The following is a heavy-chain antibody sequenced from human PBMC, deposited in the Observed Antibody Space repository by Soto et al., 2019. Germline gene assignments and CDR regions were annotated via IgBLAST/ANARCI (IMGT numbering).Heavy chain of an antibody. V-gene: IGHV3-33*01. CDR1: GFTFSSYG. CDR3: ARDRGSGSGHGMDV. Sequence: QVQLVESGGGVVQPGRSLRLSCAASGFTFSSYGLHWVRQAPGRGLEWVAVIWYDGNSQYYADSVKGRFTISRDNSKNTLYMQMNCLRAEDTAVYDWARDRGSGSGHGMDVWGPGTTVTVS. CDR2: IWYDGNSQ. J-gene: IGHJ6*02. D-gene: IGHD2-15*01.